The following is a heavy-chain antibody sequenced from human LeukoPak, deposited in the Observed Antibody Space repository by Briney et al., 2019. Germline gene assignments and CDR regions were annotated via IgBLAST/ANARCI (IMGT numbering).Heavy chain of an antibody. D-gene: IGHD3-16*01. CDR3: ARWGGYTDY. Sequence: GGSLRLACAASGFTLSNYWMIWVRQAPGKGLEWVAHIKQDGGETYYVDSVKGRFSISRDNAKNSLYLQMDSLRAEDTAVYYWARWGGYTDYWGQGTLVTVSS. CDR1: GFTLSNYW. V-gene: IGHV3-7*01. J-gene: IGHJ4*02. CDR2: IKQDGGET.